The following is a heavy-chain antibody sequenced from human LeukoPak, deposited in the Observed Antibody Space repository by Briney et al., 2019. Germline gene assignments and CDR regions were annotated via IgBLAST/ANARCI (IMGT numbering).Heavy chain of an antibody. CDR3: TYYDFWSGPESYYYYMDV. V-gene: IGHV1-69*13. CDR2: IIPIFGTA. D-gene: IGHD3-3*01. CDR1: GGTFSSYA. J-gene: IGHJ6*03. Sequence: SVKVSCKASGGTFSSYAISWVRQAPGQGLEWMGGIIPIFGTANYAQKFQGRVTITADVSTSTAYMELSSLRSEDTAVYYCTYYDFWSGPESYYYYMDVWGKGTTVTVSS.